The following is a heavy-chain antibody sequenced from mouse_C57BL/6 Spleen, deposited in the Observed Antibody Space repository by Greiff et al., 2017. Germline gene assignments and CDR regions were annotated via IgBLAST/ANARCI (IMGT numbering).Heavy chain of an antibody. V-gene: IGHV3-6*01. D-gene: IGHD1-1*01. CDR3: ARGRYYGSSLAWFAY. CDR2: ISYDGSN. CDR1: GYSITSGYY. J-gene: IGHJ3*01. Sequence: VQLKESGPGLVKPSQSLSLTCSVTGYSITSGYYWNWIRQFPGNKLEWMGYISYDGSNNYNPSLKNRISITRDTSKNQFFLKLNSVTTEDTATYYCARGRYYGSSLAWFAYWGQGTLVTVSA.